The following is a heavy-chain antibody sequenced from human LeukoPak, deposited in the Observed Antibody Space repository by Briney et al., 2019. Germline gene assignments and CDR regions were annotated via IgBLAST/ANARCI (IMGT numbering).Heavy chain of an antibody. CDR3: ARDRYDFLTGYNTLGAFDM. D-gene: IGHD3-9*01. J-gene: IGHJ3*02. CDR2: ISYDGSNK. Sequence: GGSLRLSCAASGFTFSSYAMHWVRQAPGKGLEWVAVISYDGSNKYYADSVKGRFTISRDNSKNTLYLQMNSLRAEDTAVYYCARDRYDFLTGYNTLGAFDMWGQGTMVTVSS. CDR1: GFTFSSYA. V-gene: IGHV3-30-3*01.